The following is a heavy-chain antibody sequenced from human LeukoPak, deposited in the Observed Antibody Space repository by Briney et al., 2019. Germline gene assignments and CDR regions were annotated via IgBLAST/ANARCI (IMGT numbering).Heavy chain of an antibody. CDR2: IYYSGST. D-gene: IGHD1-26*01. Sequence: PSETLSLTCTVSGGSIGSYYWSWIRQPPGKGLEWIGYIYYSGSTNYNPSLKSRVTISVDTSKNQFSLKLSSVTAADTAVYYCARHVVGGTNYFDYWGQGTLVTVSS. V-gene: IGHV4-59*08. CDR3: ARHVVGGTNYFDY. CDR1: GGSIGSYY. J-gene: IGHJ4*02.